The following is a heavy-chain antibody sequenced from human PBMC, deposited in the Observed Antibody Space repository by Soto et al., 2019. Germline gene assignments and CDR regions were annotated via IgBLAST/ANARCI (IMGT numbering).Heavy chain of an antibody. CDR3: ARGYMDV. Sequence: EVQLVETGGGLIQPGGSLRLSCAASGFTVNSYSMSWVRQAPGKGLDWVSVIYTAGSTNYADSVKGRFTISRDTSKNMLFLQMNSLRAEDTATYYCARGYMDVWGQGTTVTVSS. CDR1: GFTVNSYS. V-gene: IGHV3-53*02. J-gene: IGHJ6*02. CDR2: IYTAGST.